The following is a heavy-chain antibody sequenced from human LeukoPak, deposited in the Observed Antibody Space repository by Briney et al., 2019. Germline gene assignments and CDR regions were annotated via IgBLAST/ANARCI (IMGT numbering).Heavy chain of an antibody. V-gene: IGHV4-59*01. D-gene: IGHD3-3*01. CDR3: ARVSYDFWSGQGGYYFDY. CDR1: GGSISSYY. Sequence: SETLSLTCTVSGGSISSYYWSWIRQPPGKGLEWIGYIYYSGSTNYNPSLKSRVTISVDTSKNQLSLKLSSVTAADTAVYYCARVSYDFWSGQGGYYFDYWGQGTLVTVSS. J-gene: IGHJ4*02. CDR2: IYYSGST.